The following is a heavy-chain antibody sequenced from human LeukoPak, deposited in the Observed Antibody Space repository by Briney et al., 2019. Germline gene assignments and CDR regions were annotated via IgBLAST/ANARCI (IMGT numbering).Heavy chain of an antibody. CDR2: INHSGST. CDR1: GGSFSGYY. D-gene: IGHD2-21*01. CDR3: ARHGDWGSQEIYFDY. J-gene: IGHJ4*02. V-gene: IGHV4-34*01. Sequence: PSETLSLTRAVYGGSFSGYYWSWIRQPPGKGLEWIGEINHSGSTNYNPSLKSRVTMSVYPSKNQFALKLSSVTAADTAVYYCARHGDWGSQEIYFDYWGQGTLVTVSS.